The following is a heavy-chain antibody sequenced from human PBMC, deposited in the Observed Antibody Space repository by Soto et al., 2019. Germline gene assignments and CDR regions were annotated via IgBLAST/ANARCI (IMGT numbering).Heavy chain of an antibody. CDR2: IYYTGTT. D-gene: IGHD6-13*01. CDR3: ARLRTSSGWSLFDS. V-gene: IGHV4-61*01. Sequence: SETLSLTCTVSGGSVSSCFFYWSWVRQPPGQRLEWIGYIYYTGTTNYNPSLTSRVAMSVDTSKKQFTLNLRSLTAADTARYYCARLRTSSGWSLFDSWGQGMMVTVSS. CDR1: GGSVSSCFFY. J-gene: IGHJ4*02.